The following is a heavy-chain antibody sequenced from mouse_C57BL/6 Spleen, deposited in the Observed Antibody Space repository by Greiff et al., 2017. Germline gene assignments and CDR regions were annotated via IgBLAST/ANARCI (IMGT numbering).Heavy chain of an antibody. J-gene: IGHJ1*03. CDR1: GYTFTDYN. Sequence: VQLKESGPELVKPGASVKIPCKASGYTFTDYNMDWVKQSHGKSLEWIGDINPNNGGTIYNQKFKGKATLTVDKSSSTAYMELRSLTSEDTAVYYCARSIRRVHWYFDVWGTGTTVTVSS. CDR2: INPNNGGT. CDR3: ARSIRRVHWYFDV. V-gene: IGHV1-18*01. D-gene: IGHD2-12*01.